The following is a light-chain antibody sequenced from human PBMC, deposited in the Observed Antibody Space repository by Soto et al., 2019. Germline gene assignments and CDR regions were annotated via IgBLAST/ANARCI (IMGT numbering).Light chain of an antibody. CDR2: DVT. CDR1: PSDIGAYNY. Sequence: QSALTKPASVSGSPGQSITISCSGTPSDIGAYNYVSWYQHLPGKAPKVIIYDVTNRPSGVSSRFSGSKSGITASLTISGLQAEDEANYYCGSYTISSTLMIFGGGTKVTVL. CDR3: GSYTISSTLMI. J-gene: IGLJ2*01. V-gene: IGLV2-14*03.